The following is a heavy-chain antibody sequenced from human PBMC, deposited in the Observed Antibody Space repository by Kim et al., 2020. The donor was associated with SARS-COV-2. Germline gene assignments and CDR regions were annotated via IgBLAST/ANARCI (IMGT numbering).Heavy chain of an antibody. CDR3: ARAGVRGVIRPNWFDP. V-gene: IGHV1-69*13. CDR1: GGTFSSYA. Sequence: SVKVSCKASGGTFSSYAISWVRQAPGQGLEWMGGIIPIFGTANYAQKFQGRVTITADESTSTAYMELSSLRSEDTAVYYCARAGVRGVIRPNWFDPWGQGTLVTVSS. CDR2: IIPIFGTA. D-gene: IGHD3-10*01. J-gene: IGHJ5*02.